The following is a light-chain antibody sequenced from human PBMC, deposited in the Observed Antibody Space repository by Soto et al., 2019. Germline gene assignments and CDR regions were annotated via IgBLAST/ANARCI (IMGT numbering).Light chain of an antibody. J-gene: IGKJ1*01. CDR3: QQYNEWPMT. CDR1: QSVSTT. CDR2: GAS. Sequence: MFLSPSPATLSVCPGQRASRSCRTSQSVSTTVAWYHQKPGQAPRLLVYGASTRATGIPARFSGSGAGTDFTLTITSLQSEAFGVYFCQQYNEWPMTFGQGTKVDIK. V-gene: IGKV3-15*01.